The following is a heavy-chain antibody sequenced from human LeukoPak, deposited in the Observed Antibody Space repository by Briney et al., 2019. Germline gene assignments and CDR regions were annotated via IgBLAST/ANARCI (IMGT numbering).Heavy chain of an antibody. D-gene: IGHD3-22*01. CDR3: ARFRAANLYDSSGYYYRTGFDP. V-gene: IGHV4-34*01. J-gene: IGHJ5*02. CDR1: GGSFSGYY. Sequence: SETLSLTCAVYGGSFSGYYWSWIRQPPGKGLEWIGEINHSGSTNYNPSLKSRVTISVDTSKNQFSLKLSSVTAADTAVYYCARFRAANLYDSSGYYYRTGFDPWGQGTLVTVSS. CDR2: INHSGST.